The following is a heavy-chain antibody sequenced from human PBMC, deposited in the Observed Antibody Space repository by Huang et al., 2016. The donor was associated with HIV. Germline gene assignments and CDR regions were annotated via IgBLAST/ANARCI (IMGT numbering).Heavy chain of an antibody. CDR3: ARDPLSSHGYYYSGIDV. J-gene: IGHJ6*02. CDR2: IIPSLDTT. Sequence: KKPGSSVRVSCKASGGPFPNFAVSWVRQAPGQGLEWMGGIIPSLDTTHYAQNFKGRVTITADESTKTAYLELSSLKSDDTAVYYCARDPLSSHGYYYSGIDVWGQGTTVIVSS. CDR1: GGPFPNFA. V-gene: IGHV1-69*01. D-gene: IGHD3-22*01.